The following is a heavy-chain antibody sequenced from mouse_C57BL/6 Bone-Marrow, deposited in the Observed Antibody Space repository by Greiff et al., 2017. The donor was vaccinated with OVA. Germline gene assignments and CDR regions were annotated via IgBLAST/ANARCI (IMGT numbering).Heavy chain of an antibody. V-gene: IGHV1-64*01. D-gene: IGHD1-1*01. CDR3: ARTRDTTVVADY. J-gene: IGHJ2*01. CDR1: GYTFTSYW. CDR2: IHPNSGST. Sequence: QVQLQQPGAELVKPGASVKLSCKASGYTFTSYWMHWVKQRPGQGLEWIGMIHPNSGSTNYNEKFKSKATLTVDKSSSTAYMQLSSLTSEDSAVYYCARTRDTTVVADYWGQGTTLTVSS.